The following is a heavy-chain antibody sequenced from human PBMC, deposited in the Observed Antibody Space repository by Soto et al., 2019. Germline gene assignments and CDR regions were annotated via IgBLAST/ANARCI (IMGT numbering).Heavy chain of an antibody. CDR2: INPSGGST. CDR3: ARDLNSSSWYYYYGMDV. CDR1: GYTFTSYY. Sequence: GASVKVSCKASGYTFTSYYMHWVRQAPGQGLEWMGIINPSGGSTSYAQKFQGRVTMTRDTSTSTVYMELSSLRSEDTAVYYCARDLNSSSWYYYYGMDVWGQGTTVTVSS. J-gene: IGHJ6*02. V-gene: IGHV1-46*01. D-gene: IGHD6-13*01.